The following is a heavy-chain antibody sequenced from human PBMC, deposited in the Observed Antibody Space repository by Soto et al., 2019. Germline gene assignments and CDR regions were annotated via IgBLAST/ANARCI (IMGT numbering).Heavy chain of an antibody. J-gene: IGHJ4*02. CDR1: GYTFTSYY. CDR2: INPSGGST. V-gene: IGHV1-46*01. D-gene: IGHD3-22*01. Sequence: QVQLVQSGAEVKKPGASVKVSCKASGYTFTSYYMHWVRQAPGQGLEWMGIINPSGGSTSYAQKFQGRVTMTRDTATITVYMELSSLRSEDTAVYYCARDPTGYYYGGDYWGQGTLVTVSS. CDR3: ARDPTGYYYGGDY.